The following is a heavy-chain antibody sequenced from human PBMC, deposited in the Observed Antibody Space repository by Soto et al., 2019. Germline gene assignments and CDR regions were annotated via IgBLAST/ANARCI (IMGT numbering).Heavy chain of an antibody. CDR1: GFTFSTNW. CDR3: ARPLGWRDAFDI. Sequence: EVQLVESGGGLVQPGGSLRLSCAASGFTFSTNWMSWVRQAPGKGLEWVANIKHDGSDEYYVDPVKGRFTIPRDNAKNSLYLQMSSLRAEDTAGYYCARPLGWRDAFDIWGQGTVVTVSS. D-gene: IGHD6-19*01. J-gene: IGHJ3*02. CDR2: IKHDGSDE. V-gene: IGHV3-7*01.